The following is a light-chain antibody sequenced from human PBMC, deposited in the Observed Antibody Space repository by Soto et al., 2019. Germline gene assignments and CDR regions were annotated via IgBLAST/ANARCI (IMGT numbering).Light chain of an antibody. Sequence: QSALTQPASVSGSPGQSITISCTGSSSDVGGYNRVSWYRQHPGEAPKLIIYEVTHRPSGVPHRFSGSKSDNTAALTISDLQAEDEADYYCTSHTSANTWVFGVGTKLTVL. CDR3: TSHTSANTWV. V-gene: IGLV2-14*01. CDR1: SSDVGGYNR. CDR2: EVT. J-gene: IGLJ3*02.